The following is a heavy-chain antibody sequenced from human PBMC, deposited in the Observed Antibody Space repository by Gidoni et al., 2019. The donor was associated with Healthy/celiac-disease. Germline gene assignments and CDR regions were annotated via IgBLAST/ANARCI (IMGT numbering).Heavy chain of an antibody. Sequence: QVQLQESGPGMGKPWGTLSLTCAVSGGSISGSTWWSWVRQPLGKGLEGMGEIYHSGSTNYNSSLKSLVTIAVDKSKNHFSLKLSFVPAVDTAVYYCARVVLWFGERNEGGDAFDIWGQGTMVTVSS. V-gene: IGHV4-4*02. D-gene: IGHD3-10*01. CDR3: ARVVLWFGERNEGGDAFDI. J-gene: IGHJ3*02. CDR2: IYHSGST. CDR1: GGSISGSTW.